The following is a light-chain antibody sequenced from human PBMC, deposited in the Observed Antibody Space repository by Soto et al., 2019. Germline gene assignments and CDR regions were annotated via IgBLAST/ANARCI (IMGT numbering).Light chain of an antibody. J-gene: IGKJ1*01. CDR3: QQYGSSPLT. CDR1: QSVSSSY. Sequence: EIVLTQSPGTLSLSPEERATLSCRASQSVSSSYLAWYQQKPGQAPRLLIYDASSRATGIPDRFSGSGSGTDFTLTISRLEPEDFAVYYCQQYGSSPLTFGQGTKVEIK. V-gene: IGKV3-20*01. CDR2: DAS.